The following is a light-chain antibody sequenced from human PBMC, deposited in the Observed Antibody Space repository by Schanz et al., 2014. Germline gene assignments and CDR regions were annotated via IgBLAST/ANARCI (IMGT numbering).Light chain of an antibody. CDR2: GSS. CDR1: QIVSND. CDR3: QQRSTWFS. V-gene: IGKV3-11*01. J-gene: IGKJ4*01. Sequence: EIVLTQSPGTLSLSPGERATLSCRASQIVSNDFAWYQQKPGQAPRLLIYGSSNRATGIPARFSGSGSGTDFTLPITSLEPEDFAVYYCQQRSTWFSFGGGTRVEIK.